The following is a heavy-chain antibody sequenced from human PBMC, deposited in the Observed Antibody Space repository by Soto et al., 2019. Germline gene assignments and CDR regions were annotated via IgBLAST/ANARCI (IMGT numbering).Heavy chain of an antibody. CDR2: IYYSGST. Sequence: SETLSLTCTVSGGSISSYYWSWIRQPPGKGLEWIGYIYYSGSTNYNPSLKSRVTISVNTSKNQFSLKLSSVTAADTAVYYCARGHNDYGDYEWFDPWGQGTLVTVSS. CDR3: ARGHNDYGDYEWFDP. D-gene: IGHD4-17*01. CDR1: GGSISSYY. V-gene: IGHV4-59*01. J-gene: IGHJ5*02.